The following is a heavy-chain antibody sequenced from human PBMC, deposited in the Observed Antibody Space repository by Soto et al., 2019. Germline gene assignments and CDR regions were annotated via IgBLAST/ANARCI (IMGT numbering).Heavy chain of an antibody. D-gene: IGHD4-17*01. V-gene: IGHV3-23*01. Sequence: GGSLRLSCAASGFTFRNYAMTWVRQAPGKGLEWVSDISGSAGSTYYADSVKGRFTISRDNSKNTLFLQMISLRAEDTAVYYCAKDAGTDYGDTNWFDPWGQGTLVTVSS. J-gene: IGHJ5*02. CDR3: AKDAGTDYGDTNWFDP. CDR2: ISGSAGST. CDR1: GFTFRNYA.